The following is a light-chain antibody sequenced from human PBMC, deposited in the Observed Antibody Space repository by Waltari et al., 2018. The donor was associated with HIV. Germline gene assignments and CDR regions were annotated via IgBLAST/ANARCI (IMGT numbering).Light chain of an antibody. CDR1: SGPINYV. J-gene: IGLJ2*01. Sequence: QVVLTQPPSASASLGASVKLPCTLSSGPINYVIAWHQQQPKKGPRFLMKLNSDGRHSKGDGIPDRFSGSSSGAERYLTISSLQSEDEGDYFCQTWGTGIQVFGGGTRLTVL. CDR3: QTWGTGIQV. CDR2: LNSDGRH. V-gene: IGLV4-69*01.